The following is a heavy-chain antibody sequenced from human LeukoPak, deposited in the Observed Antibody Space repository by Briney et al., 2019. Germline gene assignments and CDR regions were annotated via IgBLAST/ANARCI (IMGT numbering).Heavy chain of an antibody. V-gene: IGHV3-11*01. J-gene: IGHJ4*02. CDR1: GFTFSDYY. Sequence: PGGSLRLSCAASGFTFSDYYMSWIRQAPGKGLEWVSYISSSGSTIYYADSVKGRFTISRDNAKNSLYLQMNSLRAEDTAVYYCARDSDFWSGYWQYFDYWGQGTLVTVSP. CDR2: ISSSGSTI. D-gene: IGHD3-3*01. CDR3: ARDSDFWSGYWQYFDY.